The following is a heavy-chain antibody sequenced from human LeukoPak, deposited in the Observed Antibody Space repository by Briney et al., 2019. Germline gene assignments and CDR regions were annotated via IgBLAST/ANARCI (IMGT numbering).Heavy chain of an antibody. D-gene: IGHD3-22*01. CDR3: ARAMTPYYYGSSGYGY. J-gene: IGHJ4*02. CDR1: GYTFTSYY. Sequence: GASVKVSCKASGYTFTSYYMDWVRQAPGQGLEWMGIIDPSGGSTSYAQKFQGRVTMTRDTSTSTVYMELSSLRSEDTAVYYCARAMTPYYYGSSGYGYWGQGTLVTVSS. CDR2: IDPSGGST. V-gene: IGHV1-46*01.